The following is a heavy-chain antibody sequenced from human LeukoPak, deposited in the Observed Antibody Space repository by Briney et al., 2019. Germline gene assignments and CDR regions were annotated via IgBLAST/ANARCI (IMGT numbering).Heavy chain of an antibody. D-gene: IGHD3-9*01. CDR3: ARDLGTGYYKGNWFDP. Sequence: GASVKVSCKASGYTFTNYYIHWERQAPGQGLECMGIINPSGGSTSYAQKFQGRVTMTRDMSTSTVYMELSSLRSEDTAVYYCARDLGTGYYKGNWFDPWGQGTLVTVSS. CDR1: GYTFTNYY. V-gene: IGHV1-46*01. CDR2: INPSGGST. J-gene: IGHJ5*02.